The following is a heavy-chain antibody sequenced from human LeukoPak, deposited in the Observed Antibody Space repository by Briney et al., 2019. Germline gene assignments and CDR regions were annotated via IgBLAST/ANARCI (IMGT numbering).Heavy chain of an antibody. J-gene: IGHJ4*02. D-gene: IGHD1-1*01. CDR3: TRDRGAYNLYDY. V-gene: IGHV3-49*03. CDR2: IRSKAYGETA. CDR1: GFTFSSYA. Sequence: GGSLRLSCAASGFTFSSYAMSWIRQAPGKGLEWVGFIRSKAYGETADYAASVKGRFTISRDDSKAIAYLQMNSLKTEDTAVYHCTRDRGAYNLYDYWGQGTLVAVSS.